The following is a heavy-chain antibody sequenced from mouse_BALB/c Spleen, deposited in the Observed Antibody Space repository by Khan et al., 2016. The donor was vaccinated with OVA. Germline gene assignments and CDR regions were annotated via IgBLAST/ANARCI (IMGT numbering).Heavy chain of an antibody. D-gene: IGHD2-1*01. Sequence: VRLQQSGPELVKPGASVKMSCKASGYTFTSYVMHWVKQKPGQGLEWIGYIYPNNDGPEYNEKFKGKAPLTSDKSSSTASMELRSLTSEESAVYYCARVGDHGKGFAYWGQGTLVTVSA. V-gene: IGHV1S136*01. J-gene: IGHJ3*01. CDR2: IYPNNDGP. CDR3: ARVGDHGKGFAY. CDR1: GYTFTSYV.